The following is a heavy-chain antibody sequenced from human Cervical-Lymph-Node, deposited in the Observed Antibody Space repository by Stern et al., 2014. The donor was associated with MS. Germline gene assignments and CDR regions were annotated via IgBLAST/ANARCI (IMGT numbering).Heavy chain of an antibody. D-gene: IGHD3-10*01. Sequence: VQLVQSGAEVKKPGSSVKVSCKASGGTFSNYAMNWVRQAPGQGLVWMGGIIPMFGKANQTQHFQGRVTFTADKSTDSAFLELSSLRSGDTAVYYCVLQTLGATYWGQGTLVTVSS. CDR3: VLQTLGATY. CDR2: IIPMFGKA. J-gene: IGHJ4*02. V-gene: IGHV1-69*06. CDR1: GGTFSNYA.